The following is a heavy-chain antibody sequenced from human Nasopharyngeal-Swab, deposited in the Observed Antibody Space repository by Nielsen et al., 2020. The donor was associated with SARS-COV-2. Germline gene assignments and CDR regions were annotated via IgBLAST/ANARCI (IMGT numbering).Heavy chain of an antibody. V-gene: IGHV3-13*01. CDR3: ARGFYDSSGYVEDAFDI. CDR2: IGTAGDT. Sequence: ETLSLTCAASGFTFSSYDMHWVRQATGKGLEWVSAIGTAGDTYYPGSVKGRFTISRENAKNSLYLQMNSLRAEDTAVYYCARGFYDSSGYVEDAFDIWGQGTMVTVSS. CDR1: GFTFSSYD. D-gene: IGHD3-22*01. J-gene: IGHJ3*02.